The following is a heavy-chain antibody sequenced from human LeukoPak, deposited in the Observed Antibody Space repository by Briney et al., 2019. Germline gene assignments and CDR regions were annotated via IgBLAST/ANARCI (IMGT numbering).Heavy chain of an antibody. Sequence: GASVKVCCKASGYTLTDYYMHWVRQAPGQGLEWMGRINPNSGGTNYAQKFQGRVTMTRDTSISTVYMELSRLRSDDTAVYYCARVGYYESSGYYEYWGQGTLVTVSS. D-gene: IGHD3-22*01. CDR1: GYTLTDYY. J-gene: IGHJ4*02. V-gene: IGHV1-2*06. CDR3: ARVGYYESSGYYEY. CDR2: INPNSGGT.